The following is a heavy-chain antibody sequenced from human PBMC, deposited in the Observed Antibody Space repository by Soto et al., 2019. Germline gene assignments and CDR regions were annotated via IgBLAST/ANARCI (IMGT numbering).Heavy chain of an antibody. V-gene: IGHV3-11*06. Sequence: DLEESGGGLVKPGGSLRLSCAASGFPFSEYYMSWIRQAPGKGPEWVSYISGSSTFTKYADSVKGRFTISRDNAKNSVHLYMNSLSAEDTAVYYCARGGVYNWNYGIDWGQGTLVTVSS. J-gene: IGHJ4*02. CDR3: ARGGVYNWNYGID. CDR2: ISGSSTFT. D-gene: IGHD1-7*01. CDR1: GFPFSEYY.